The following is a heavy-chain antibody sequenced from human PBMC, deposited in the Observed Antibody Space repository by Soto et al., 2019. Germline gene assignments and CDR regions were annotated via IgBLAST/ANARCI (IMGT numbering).Heavy chain of an antibody. J-gene: IGHJ6*02. D-gene: IGHD1-1*01. CDR3: ARVHTTDYYYGMDV. CDR1: GFTVSSNY. CDR2: IYSGGST. V-gene: IGHV3-53*04. Sequence: EVQLVESGGGLVQPGGSLRLSCAASGFTVSSNYMSWVRQAPGEGLEWVSVIYSGGSTYYADSVKGRFTISRHNSKNTLYLQMNSLRAEDTALYYCARVHTTDYYYGMDVWGQGTTVTVSS.